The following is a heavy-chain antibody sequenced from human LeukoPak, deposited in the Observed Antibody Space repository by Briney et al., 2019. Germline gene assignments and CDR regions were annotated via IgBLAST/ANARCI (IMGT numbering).Heavy chain of an antibody. CDR1: VGTFSSYA. J-gene: IGHJ4*02. V-gene: IGHV1-69*13. CDR3: ARVGDSGSYS. D-gene: IGHD1-26*01. CDR2: IIPIFGTA. Sequence: SVKVSCKASVGTFSSYAISWVRQAPGQGLEWMGGIIPIFGTANYAQKFQGRVTITADESTSTAYMELSSLRSEESAVYYCARVGDSGSYSWGQGTLVNVSS.